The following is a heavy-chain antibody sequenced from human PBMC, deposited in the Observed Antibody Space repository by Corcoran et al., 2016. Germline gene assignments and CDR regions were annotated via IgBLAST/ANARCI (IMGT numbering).Heavy chain of an antibody. J-gene: IGHJ3*02. CDR1: GFTFSNAW. V-gene: IGHV3-15*07. Sequence: EEQLVESGGGLVEPGGSLRLSCAASGFTFSNAWMNWVRQAPGKGLEWVARIKSTVVGGAIDYSAPVRGRFTISRDDSKNTLDLQMNSLKSEDTAVYYCTTNRGFWAFGIWGQGTRVTVSS. CDR2: IKSTVVGGAI. CDR3: TTNRGFWAFGI. D-gene: IGHD3-3*01.